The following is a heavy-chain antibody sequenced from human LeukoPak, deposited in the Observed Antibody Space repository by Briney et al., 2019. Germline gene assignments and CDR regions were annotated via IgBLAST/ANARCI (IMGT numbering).Heavy chain of an antibody. Sequence: GGTLRLSCAASGFTFSSYGMSWVRQAPGKGLEWVSAMSGSGGITYYADSVKGRFTISRDNAKNSLYLQMNSLRAEDTAVYYCAELGITMIGGVWGKGTTVTISS. J-gene: IGHJ6*04. D-gene: IGHD3-10*02. CDR2: MSGSGGIT. V-gene: IGHV3-23*01. CDR1: GFTFSSYG. CDR3: AELGITMIGGV.